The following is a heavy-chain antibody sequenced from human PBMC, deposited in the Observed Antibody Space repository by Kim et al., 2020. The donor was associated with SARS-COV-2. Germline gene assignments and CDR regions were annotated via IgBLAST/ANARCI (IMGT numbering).Heavy chain of an antibody. V-gene: IGHV5-51*01. CDR2: IYPGDSDT. D-gene: IGHD2-2*02. Sequence: GESLKISCKGSGYRFTSYWIGWVRQMPGKGLEWMGIIYPGDSDTRYSPSFQGQVTISADKSISTAYLQWSSLKASDTAMYYCARQSCSSTSCYTFWFDPWGQGTLVTVSS. CDR3: ARQSCSSTSCYTFWFDP. CDR1: GYRFTSYW. J-gene: IGHJ5*02.